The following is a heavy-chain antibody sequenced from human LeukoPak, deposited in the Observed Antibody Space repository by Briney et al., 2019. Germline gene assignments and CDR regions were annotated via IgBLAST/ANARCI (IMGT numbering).Heavy chain of an antibody. D-gene: IGHD6-19*01. J-gene: IGHJ4*02. CDR1: GFTFTSSA. CDR2: IVVGSGNT. Sequence: TSVKVSCKASGFTFTSSAVQWVRQARGQRLEWIGWIVVGSGNTNYAQKFQVRVTITRDMSTSTAYMELSSLRSEDTAVYYCAAFGSSGWWAFNYFDYWGQGTLVTVSS. V-gene: IGHV1-58*01. CDR3: AAFGSSGWWAFNYFDY.